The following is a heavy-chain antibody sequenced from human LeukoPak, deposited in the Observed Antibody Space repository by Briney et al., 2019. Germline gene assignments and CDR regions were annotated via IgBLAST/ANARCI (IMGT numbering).Heavy chain of an antibody. J-gene: IGHJ3*02. CDR1: GYTFTSYG. CDR2: INAGNGNT. CDR3: ARDGTVLLDHAFDI. Sequence: GASVKVSCKASGYTFTSYGISWVRQAPGQGLEWMGWINAGNGNTKYSQKFQGRVTITRDTSASTAYMELSSLRSEDTAVYYCARDGTVLLDHAFDIWGQGTMVTVSS. D-gene: IGHD3-10*01. V-gene: IGHV1-3*01.